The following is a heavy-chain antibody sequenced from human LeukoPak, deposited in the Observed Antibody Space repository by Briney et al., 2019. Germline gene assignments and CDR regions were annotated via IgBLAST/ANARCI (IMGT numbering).Heavy chain of an antibody. V-gene: IGHV5-51*01. CDR3: AMPPPERSSGWYYFDY. D-gene: IGHD6-19*01. CDR2: IYPGDSDT. J-gene: IGHJ4*02. Sequence: GESLKISCKGSGYSFTSYWIGWVRQMPGKGLEWMGIIYPGDSDTRYSPSFQGQVTISADKSISTAYLQWSSLKASDTAMYYCAMPPPERSSGWYYFDYWGQGTLVTVSS. CDR1: GYSFTSYW.